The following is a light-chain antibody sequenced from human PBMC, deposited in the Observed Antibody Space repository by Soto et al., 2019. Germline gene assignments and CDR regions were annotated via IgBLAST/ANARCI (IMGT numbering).Light chain of an antibody. V-gene: IGKV1-33*01. CDR1: QDVSTY. CDR2: DAF. CDR3: QQYENLPFT. J-gene: IGKJ3*01. Sequence: DIPMTQSPSSLSASVGERVTLTCQASQDVSTYLNWYQHKPGKAPKLLIHDAFNLESGVPSRFSGSGSGTYFTFTISSLHPEDIATYSCQQYENLPFTFGPGTIVDLK.